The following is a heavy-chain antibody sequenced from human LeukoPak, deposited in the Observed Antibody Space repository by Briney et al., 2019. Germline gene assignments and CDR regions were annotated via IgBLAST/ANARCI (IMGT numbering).Heavy chain of an antibody. J-gene: IGHJ6*03. Sequence: WETLSLTCAVYGGSFSGYYWGWIRQPRGKGVEWIGAINYSGDTNYNPSLKSRVTLSVDTSKNQFSLKLSYVTAPGTALDYCAAGFRGVIDYNYYYMHGWGKPTTITVS. CDR1: GGSFSGYY. D-gene: IGHD3-16*02. CDR2: INYSGDT. CDR3: AAGFRGVIDYNYYYMHG. V-gene: IGHV4-34*01.